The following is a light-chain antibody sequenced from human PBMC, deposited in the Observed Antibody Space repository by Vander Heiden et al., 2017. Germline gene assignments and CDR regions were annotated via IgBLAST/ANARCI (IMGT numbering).Light chain of an antibody. CDR2: GAS. V-gene: IGKV3D-15*01. CDR3: QQYNNWPPVT. J-gene: IGKJ4*01. Sequence: EIVMTQSPATLSMSPGERATLSCRASQSVSNNLAWYQQKPGQAPRLLIYGASTRATGIPARFSGSGSGTELTLTITSLQSEDFALYYCQQYNNWPPVTFGGGTKVEIK. CDR1: QSVSNN.